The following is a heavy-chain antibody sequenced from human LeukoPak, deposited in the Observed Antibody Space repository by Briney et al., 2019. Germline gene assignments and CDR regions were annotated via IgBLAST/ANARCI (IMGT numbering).Heavy chain of an antibody. J-gene: IGHJ4*02. CDR1: GFTFSYYT. D-gene: IGHD6-19*01. V-gene: IGHV3-48*02. Sequence: PGGSLRLSRAASGFTFSYYTMNWVRQAPGKGLEWVSYISSSSSTTSYADSVKGRFTIFRDNAKKSLYLQMNSLRDEDTAVYYCARGNSSGWDSHFDYWGQGTLVTVSS. CDR2: ISSSSSTT. CDR3: ARGNSSGWDSHFDY.